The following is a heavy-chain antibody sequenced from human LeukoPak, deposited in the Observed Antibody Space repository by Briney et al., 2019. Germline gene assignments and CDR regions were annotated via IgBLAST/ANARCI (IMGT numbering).Heavy chain of an antibody. Sequence: ASVKVSCRASGYTFTSYYMHWVRQAPGQGLEWMGIINPSGGSTSYAQKFQGRVTMTRDMSTSTVYMELSSLRSEDTAVYYCARAYCSSTSCYAGAMDVWGKGTTVTVSS. CDR2: INPSGGST. CDR1: GYTFTSYY. J-gene: IGHJ6*04. V-gene: IGHV1-46*01. CDR3: ARAYCSSTSCYAGAMDV. D-gene: IGHD2-2*01.